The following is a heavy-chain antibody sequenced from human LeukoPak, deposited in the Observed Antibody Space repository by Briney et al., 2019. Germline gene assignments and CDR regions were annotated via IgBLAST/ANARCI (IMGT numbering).Heavy chain of an antibody. D-gene: IGHD3-3*01. CDR2: IYSGGST. Sequence: HPGGSLRLSCAASGFTVSSNYMSWVRQAPGKGLEWVSVIYSGGSTYYADSVKGRFTISRHNSKNTLYLRMNSLRAEDTAVYYCASARPIRFLEWSNPYYFDYWGQGTLVTVSS. J-gene: IGHJ4*02. CDR1: GFTVSSNY. CDR3: ASARPIRFLEWSNPYYFDY. V-gene: IGHV3-53*04.